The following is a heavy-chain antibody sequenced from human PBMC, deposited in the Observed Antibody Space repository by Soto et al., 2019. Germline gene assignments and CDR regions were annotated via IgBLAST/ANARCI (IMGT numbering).Heavy chain of an antibody. CDR1: GFTFSSYA. CDR3: AKPLRLLPGP. Sequence: GGSLRLSCAASGFTFSSYAMHWVRQAPGKGLEWVAVISYDGSNKYYADSVKGRFTISRDNSKNTLYLQMNSLRAEDTAVYYCAKPLRLLPGPWGQGTLVTVSS. V-gene: IGHV3-30-3*02. D-gene: IGHD3-22*01. CDR2: ISYDGSNK. J-gene: IGHJ4*02.